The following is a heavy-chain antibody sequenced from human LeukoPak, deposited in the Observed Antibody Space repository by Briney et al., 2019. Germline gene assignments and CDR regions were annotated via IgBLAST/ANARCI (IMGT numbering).Heavy chain of an antibody. Sequence: PSETLSLTCAVSGGSFSGYYWTWIRQPPGKGLEWIGEINHSGSANYNPSLKSRVTISVDTSKNQFSLKLSSVTAADTAVYYCARHLHDWKSYYFDYWGQGTLVTVSS. CDR1: GGSFSGYY. V-gene: IGHV4-34*01. CDR2: INHSGSA. D-gene: IGHD3-3*01. J-gene: IGHJ4*02. CDR3: ARHLHDWKSYYFDY.